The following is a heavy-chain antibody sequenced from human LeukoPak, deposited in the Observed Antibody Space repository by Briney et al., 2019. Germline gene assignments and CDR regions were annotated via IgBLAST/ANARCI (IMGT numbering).Heavy chain of an antibody. CDR1: GYTFTSYG. J-gene: IGHJ6*03. CDR2: ISAYNGNI. Sequence: ASVKVSCKASGYTFTSYGISWVRQAPGQGLEWMGWISAYNGNINYAQKLQGRVTMTTNTSTSTAYMELRSLRSDDTAVYYCARLGRSAAGSYYYYYYMDVWGKGTTVTVSS. CDR3: ARLGRSAAGSYYYYYYMDV. D-gene: IGHD6-13*01. V-gene: IGHV1-18*01.